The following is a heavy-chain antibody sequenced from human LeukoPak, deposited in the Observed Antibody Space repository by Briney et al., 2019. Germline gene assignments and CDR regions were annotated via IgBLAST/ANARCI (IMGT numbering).Heavy chain of an antibody. CDR3: AKNGDRGAYCSGGSCYPYYYYYIDV. CDR1: GFTFSSYA. D-gene: IGHD2-15*01. CDR2: ISATGGTT. V-gene: IGHV3-23*01. Sequence: GGSLRLSCAASGFTFSSYAMSWVRQAPGKGLEWISAISATGGTTYYADSVKGRFTISRDNSKNTLYLQMNGLRAEDTAIYYCAKNGDRGAYCSGGSCYPYYYYYIDVWGKGTTVTISS. J-gene: IGHJ6*03.